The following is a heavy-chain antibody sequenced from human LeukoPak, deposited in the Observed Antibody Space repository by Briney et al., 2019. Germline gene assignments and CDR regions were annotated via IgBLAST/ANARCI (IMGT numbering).Heavy chain of an antibody. J-gene: IGHJ4*02. CDR1: GFTFSYYW. CDR2: IKQDGNEK. V-gene: IGHV3-7*01. CDR3: ARRLKQDATKTFDY. Sequence: GGSLRLSCAASGFTFSYYWMSWVRQAPGKGLEWVANIKQDGNEKYYVGSVKGRFTISRDNAKNSLDLQMNSLRAEDTAVYYCARRLKQDATKTFDYWGQGTLVTVSS. D-gene: IGHD5-12*01.